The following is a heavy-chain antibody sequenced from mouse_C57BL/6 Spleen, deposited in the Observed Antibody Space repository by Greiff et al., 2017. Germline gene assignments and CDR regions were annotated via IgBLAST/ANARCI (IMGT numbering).Heavy chain of an antibody. J-gene: IGHJ2*01. Sequence: EVQLQQSGPELVKPGASVKMSCKASGYTFTDYYMNWVKQSHGKSLEWIGVINPYNGGTSYNQKFKGKATLTVDNSSSTAYMLLNSLTSEDSAVYCCARRKAAQDSFDYWGQGTTLTVSS. CDR1: GYTFTDYY. D-gene: IGHD3-2*02. V-gene: IGHV1-19*01. CDR3: ARRKAAQDSFDY. CDR2: INPYNGGT.